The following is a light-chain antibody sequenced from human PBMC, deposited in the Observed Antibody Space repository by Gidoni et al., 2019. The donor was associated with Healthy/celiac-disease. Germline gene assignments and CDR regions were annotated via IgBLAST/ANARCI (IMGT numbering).Light chain of an antibody. Sequence: DIQLTQSPSFLSASVGDRVTITCRASQGISRYLAWYQQKPGKAPKLLIDAASTLQGGVPSRFSGSGSGTEFTLTISSLQPEDFATYSCQQLSSSPLTFGPGTKVDIK. J-gene: IGKJ3*01. V-gene: IGKV1-9*01. CDR3: QQLSSSPLT. CDR2: AAS. CDR1: QGISRY.